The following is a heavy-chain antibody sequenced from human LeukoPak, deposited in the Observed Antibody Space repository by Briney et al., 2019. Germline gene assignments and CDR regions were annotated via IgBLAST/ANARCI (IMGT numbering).Heavy chain of an antibody. D-gene: IGHD2-21*02. Sequence: PGGSLRLSCAASGFTFSSYWMHWVRQAPGKGLVWVSRINPDGTSTNYADSVKGRFTISRDNAKNTVDLQMNSLRGEDTAVYYCARDAGDCGGDCPRWFDPWGQGPLVTVSS. CDR3: ARDAGDCGGDCPRWFDP. J-gene: IGHJ5*02. V-gene: IGHV3-74*01. CDR1: GFTFSSYW. CDR2: INPDGTST.